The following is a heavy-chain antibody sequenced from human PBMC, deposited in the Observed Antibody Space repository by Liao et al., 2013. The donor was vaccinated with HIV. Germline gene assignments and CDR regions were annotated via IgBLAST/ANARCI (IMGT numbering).Heavy chain of an antibody. V-gene: IGHV4-61*02. Sequence: QVQLQESGPGLVKPSQTLSLTCTVSGDSINSVSHHWTWIRQPAGRGLEWVGRIYSSGSTNYNPSLKSRVTMSVDTSRNQFSLNLRSVTAADTAVYYCARDREGIFDSSGHYYFDYWGQGTLVTVSS. J-gene: IGHJ4*02. CDR3: ARDREGIFDSSGHYYFDY. D-gene: IGHD3-22*01. CDR1: GDSINSVSHH. CDR2: IYSSGST.